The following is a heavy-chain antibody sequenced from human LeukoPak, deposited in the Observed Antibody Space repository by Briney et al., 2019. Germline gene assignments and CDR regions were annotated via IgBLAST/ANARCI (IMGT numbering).Heavy chain of an antibody. CDR2: INHSGST. CDR3: ARGPGQVGARRKGSFDY. CDR1: GGSISSYY. J-gene: IGHJ4*02. D-gene: IGHD1-26*01. Sequence: SETLSLTCTVSGGSISSYYWSWIRQPPGKGLEWIGEINHSGSTNYNPSLKSRVTISVDTSKNQFSLKLSSVTAADTAVYYCARGPGQVGARRKGSFDYWGQGTLVTVSS. V-gene: IGHV4-34*01.